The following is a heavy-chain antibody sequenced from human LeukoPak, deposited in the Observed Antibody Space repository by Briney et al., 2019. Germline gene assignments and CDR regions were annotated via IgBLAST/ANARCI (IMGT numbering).Heavy chain of an antibody. J-gene: IGHJ5*02. Sequence: PGGSLRLSCAASGLTFSASDIHWVRQASGKGLEWVGRITNKADGYAPAFAASVKGRFTISRDESKNTVYLQMNSLKTEDTAVYYCTPYMTATGIGGGWFDPWGQGTLVTVSS. V-gene: IGHV3-73*01. CDR2: ITNKADGYAP. CDR1: GLTFSASD. CDR3: TPYMTATGIGGGWFDP. D-gene: IGHD2-21*02.